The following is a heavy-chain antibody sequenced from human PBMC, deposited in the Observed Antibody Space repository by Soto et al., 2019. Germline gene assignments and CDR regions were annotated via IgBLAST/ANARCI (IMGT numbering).Heavy chain of an antibody. CDR2: IYSGGTT. CDR1: GFSVSINY. J-gene: IGHJ3*01. CDR3: AGDSTDGDFVDAFDV. Sequence: ELQLVESGGGLVQPGGSLRLSCAASGFSVSINYVNWVRQAPWKGLEWVSVIYSGGTTHYADSVKGRFTISRDTSKNTLYLQMNSLRVEDTAVYYCAGDSTDGDFVDAFDVWGQGTMVTVSS. V-gene: IGHV3-66*01. D-gene: IGHD4-17*01.